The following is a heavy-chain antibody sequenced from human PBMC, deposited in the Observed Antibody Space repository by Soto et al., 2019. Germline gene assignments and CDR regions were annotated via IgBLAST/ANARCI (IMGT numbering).Heavy chain of an antibody. CDR3: ARVEEWIKSRPDWFDS. Sequence: QVQLVQSGAEVKTPGASVKVSCKASGYSLTSYGISWVRQAPGQGLEWMGWISGYNGNTNYQQKFQGRVTMTTDPSTTTAYMELRSLRPDDTAVYYCARVEEWIKSRPDWFDSWGQGTLVTVSS. J-gene: IGHJ5*01. CDR1: GYSLTSYG. CDR2: ISGYNGNT. V-gene: IGHV1-18*01. D-gene: IGHD2-2*03.